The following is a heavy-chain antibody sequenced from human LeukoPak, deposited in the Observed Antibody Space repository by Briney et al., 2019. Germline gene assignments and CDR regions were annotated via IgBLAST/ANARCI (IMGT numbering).Heavy chain of an antibody. J-gene: IGHJ4*02. CDR2: IKQGGSEK. CDR3: ARGRKIVVVMGGFFDY. V-gene: IGHV3-7*03. CDR1: GFTFSGYW. Sequence: PGGSLRLSCAASGFTFSGYWMHWVRQAPGKGLEWVANIKQGGSEKYYVDSVKGRFTISRDNAKNSLYLQMDSLRVEDTAVYYCARGRKIVVVMGGFFDYWGQGTLVTVSS. D-gene: IGHD3-22*01.